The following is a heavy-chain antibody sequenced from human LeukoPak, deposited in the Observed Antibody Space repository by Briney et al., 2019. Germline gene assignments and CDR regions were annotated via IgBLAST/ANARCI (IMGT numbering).Heavy chain of an antibody. J-gene: IGHJ4*02. CDR1: GFTFSSYG. V-gene: IGHV3-21*01. CDR3: ARDDYGGIDY. CDR2: ISSSSSYI. D-gene: IGHD4-17*01. Sequence: PGGSLRLSCAASGFTFSSYGVSWVRQAPGKGLEWVSSISSSSSYIYYADSVKGRFTISRDNAKNSLYLQMNSLRAEDTAVYYCARDDYGGIDYWGQGTLVTVSS.